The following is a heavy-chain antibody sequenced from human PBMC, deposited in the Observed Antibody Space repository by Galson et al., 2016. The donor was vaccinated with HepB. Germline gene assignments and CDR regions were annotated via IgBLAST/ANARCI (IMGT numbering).Heavy chain of an antibody. CDR3: VTGGYYGMDV. D-gene: IGHD3-10*01. V-gene: IGHV3-74*01. Sequence: SLRLSCAASGFTFSSYLMHWVRQAPGKGLVWVSRIHFDGFHTIYADSVKGRFTISRDNAKNTLYLQMNSLRAEDTAGYYCVTGGYYGMDVWGHGTTVTVSS. J-gene: IGHJ6*02. CDR2: IHFDGFHT. CDR1: GFTFSSYL.